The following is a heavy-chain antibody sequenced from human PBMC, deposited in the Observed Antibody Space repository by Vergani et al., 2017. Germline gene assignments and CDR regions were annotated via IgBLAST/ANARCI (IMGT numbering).Heavy chain of an antibody. J-gene: IGHJ4*02. Sequence: QVQLVQSGGGVVQPGGSLRLSCVASGFTFNRYGMQWVRQAPGKGLEWVAYVLFDGSNEYYADSVKGRFIVSRDNSNDALYLQMNSLRTDDTAVYYCAKGEDYYGSGSPVWGQGTLVTVSS. D-gene: IGHD3-10*01. CDR3: AKGEDYYGSGSPV. CDR1: GFTFNRYG. V-gene: IGHV3-30*02. CDR2: VLFDGSNE.